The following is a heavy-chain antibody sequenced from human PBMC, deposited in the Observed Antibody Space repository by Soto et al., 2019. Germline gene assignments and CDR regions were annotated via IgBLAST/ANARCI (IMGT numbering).Heavy chain of an antibody. CDR3: ATSVDV. CDR2: ISSSSSTI. D-gene: IGHD6-6*01. J-gene: IGHJ6*02. V-gene: IGHV3-48*01. CDR1: GFTFSSYS. Sequence: EVQLVESGGGLVQPGGSLRLSCAASGFTFSSYSMNWVRQAPGKGLEWVSYISSSSSTIYYADSVKGRFTISRDNAKTSLALAMNSVRGEDTAVYYCATSVDVWGQGNTVTVCS.